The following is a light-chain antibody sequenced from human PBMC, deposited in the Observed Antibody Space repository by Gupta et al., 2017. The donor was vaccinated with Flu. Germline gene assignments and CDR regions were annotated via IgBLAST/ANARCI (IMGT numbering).Light chain of an antibody. V-gene: IGKV3-20*01. Sequence: EIVLTQSPGTLSLSPGERATLSCRASQSVSSSYLAWYQQKPGQAPRLLIYGASSRATGIPDRFSGSGSGTDFTRTISRLEPEDFAVYYCQQWGSFGQGTKLEIK. CDR1: QSVSSSY. CDR2: GAS. CDR3: QQWGS. J-gene: IGKJ2*01.